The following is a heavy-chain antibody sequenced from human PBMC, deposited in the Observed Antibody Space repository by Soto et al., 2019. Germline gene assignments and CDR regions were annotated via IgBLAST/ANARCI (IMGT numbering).Heavy chain of an antibody. V-gene: IGHV1-2*04. CDR2: INPNSGGT. CDR3: ARSGTLVVPAANYYYYGMDV. J-gene: IGHJ6*02. D-gene: IGHD2-2*01. CDR1: GYTFTGYY. Sequence: XSVKVSFNASGYTFTGYYMHLVRHSHGQGLEWMGWINPNSGGTNYAQKFQGWVTMTRDTSISTAYMELSRLRSEDTAVYYCARSGTLVVPAANYYYYGMDVWGQGTTVTV.